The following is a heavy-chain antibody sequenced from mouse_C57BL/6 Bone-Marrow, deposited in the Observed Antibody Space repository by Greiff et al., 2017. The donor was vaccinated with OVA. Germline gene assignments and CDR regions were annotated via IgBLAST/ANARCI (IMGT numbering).Heavy chain of an antibody. CDR3: AYYGRFAY. D-gene: IGHD1-2*01. CDR1: GYTFTSYG. V-gene: IGHV1-81*01. CDR2: IYPRSGNT. Sequence: VQRVESGAELARPGASVKLSCKASGYTFTSYGISWVKQRTGQGLEWIGEIYPRSGNTYYNEKFKGKATLTADKSSSTAYMELRSLTSEDSAVYFCAYYGRFAYWGQGTLVTVSA. J-gene: IGHJ3*01.